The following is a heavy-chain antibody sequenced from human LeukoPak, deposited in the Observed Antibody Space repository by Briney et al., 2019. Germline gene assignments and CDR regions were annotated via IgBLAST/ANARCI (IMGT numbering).Heavy chain of an antibody. CDR3: ARDRSSSPGDFDY. Sequence: PSETLSLTCTVSGGSVSDGYYYWNWIRQPPGKGLEWIGYIFHSGSINNNPSLKSRVTISVDTSKNQFSLKLSSVTAADTAVYYCARDRSSSPGDFDYWGQGTLVTVSS. J-gene: IGHJ4*02. CDR1: GGSVSDGYYY. CDR2: IFHSGSI. D-gene: IGHD6-13*01. V-gene: IGHV4-61*01.